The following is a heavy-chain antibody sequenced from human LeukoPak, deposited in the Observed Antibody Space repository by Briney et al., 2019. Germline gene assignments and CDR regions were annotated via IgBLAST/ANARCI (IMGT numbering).Heavy chain of an antibody. V-gene: IGHV1-24*01. Sequence: ASVKVSCKVSGYTLTELSMHWVRQAPGKGLEWMGGFDPEDGETVYAQKFQGRVTMTEDTSTDTAYMELSSLRSEDTAVYYCATPSPYYYDSSGYQALIFDYWGQGTLVTVSS. CDR2: FDPEDGET. CDR3: ATPSPYYYDSSGYQALIFDY. J-gene: IGHJ4*02. D-gene: IGHD3-22*01. CDR1: GYTLTELS.